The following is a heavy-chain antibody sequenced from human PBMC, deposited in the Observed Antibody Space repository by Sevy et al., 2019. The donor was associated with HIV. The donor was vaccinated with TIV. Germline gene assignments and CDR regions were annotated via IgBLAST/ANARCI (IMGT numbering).Heavy chain of an antibody. CDR2: IYSDGST. D-gene: IGHD5-18*01. CDR1: GFTVSNNY. CDR3: ARVPPYSYGFGVDY. V-gene: IGHV3-53*01. J-gene: IGHJ4*02. Sequence: GGSLRLSCAASGFTVSNNYMNWVRQAPGKGLEWVSVIYSDGSTYYVDSVKGRFTISMDNSKNTLFLQMNSLRADDTAVYYCARVPPYSYGFGVDYWGQGTLVTVSS.